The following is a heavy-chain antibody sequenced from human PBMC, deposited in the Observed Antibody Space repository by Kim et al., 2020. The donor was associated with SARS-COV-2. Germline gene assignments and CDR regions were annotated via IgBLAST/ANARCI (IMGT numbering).Heavy chain of an antibody. Sequence: GGSLRLSCAASGFTFSSYAMSWVRQAPGKGLEWVSAISGSGGSTYYADSVKGRFTISRDNSKNTLYLQMNSLRAEDTAVYYCAKMEGEYSSGWYGYWGQGTLVTVSS. V-gene: IGHV3-23*01. CDR1: GFTFSSYA. CDR2: ISGSGGST. D-gene: IGHD6-19*01. CDR3: AKMEGEYSSGWYGY. J-gene: IGHJ4*02.